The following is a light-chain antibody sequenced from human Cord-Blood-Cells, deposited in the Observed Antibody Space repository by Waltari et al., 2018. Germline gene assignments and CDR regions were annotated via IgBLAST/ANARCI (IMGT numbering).Light chain of an antibody. CDR3: QQYGSSPGFT. J-gene: IGKJ3*01. CDR2: GAS. Sequence: EIVLTQSPGTLSLSPGERATLSCRASQSVSSSYLAWYQQKPGQAPRLLIYGASSRATGIPDRFSGSWSGTDFTLTISRLEPEDLAVYYCQQYGSSPGFTFGPVTKVDIK. V-gene: IGKV3-20*01. CDR1: QSVSSSY.